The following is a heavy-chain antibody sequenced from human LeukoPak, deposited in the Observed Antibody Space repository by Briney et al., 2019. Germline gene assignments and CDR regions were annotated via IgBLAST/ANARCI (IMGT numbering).Heavy chain of an antibody. Sequence: GGSLRLSCAASGFTFGSYSMNWVRQAPGKGLEWVSYISSSGSNMYYADSVRGRFTISRDNAKNSLYLQMNTLRVEDTAVYYCAILATRGPKDCWGQGTLVTVSS. CDR2: ISSSGSNM. CDR3: AILATRGPKDC. V-gene: IGHV3-48*01. CDR1: GFTFGSYS. J-gene: IGHJ4*02. D-gene: IGHD1-26*01.